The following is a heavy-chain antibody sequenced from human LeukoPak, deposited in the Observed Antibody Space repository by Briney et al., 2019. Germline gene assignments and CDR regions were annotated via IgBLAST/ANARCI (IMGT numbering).Heavy chain of an antibody. D-gene: IGHD1-26*01. J-gene: IGHJ4*02. CDR1: GFTFSSYG. Sequence: GRSLRLSCAASGFTFSSYGMHWVRQAPGKGLEWVAVIWYDGSNKYYADSVKGRFTISRDNSKNTLYLQMSSLRAEDTAVYYCARDKVVGPTIFDYWGRGTLVTVSS. V-gene: IGHV3-33*01. CDR2: IWYDGSNK. CDR3: ARDKVVGPTIFDY.